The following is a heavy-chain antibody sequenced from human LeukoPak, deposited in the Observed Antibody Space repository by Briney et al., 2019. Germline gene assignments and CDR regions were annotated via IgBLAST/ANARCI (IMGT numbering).Heavy chain of an antibody. D-gene: IGHD2-2*01. Sequence: SETLSLTCAVYGGSFSGYYWSWIRQPPGKGLEWIGEINHSGSTNYNPSLKRRVTISVDTSKNQFSLKLSSVTAADTAVYYCARGVVVPAAHHYYYYYMDVWGKGTTVTVSS. CDR1: GGSFSGYY. V-gene: IGHV4-34*01. CDR3: ARGVVVPAAHHYYYYYMDV. CDR2: INHSGST. J-gene: IGHJ6*03.